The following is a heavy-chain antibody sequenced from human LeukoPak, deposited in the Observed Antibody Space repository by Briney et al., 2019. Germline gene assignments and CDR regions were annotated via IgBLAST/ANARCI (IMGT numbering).Heavy chain of an antibody. V-gene: IGHV5-51*01. Sequence: GESLKIPCKGSGYSFTSYWIGWVRQMPGKGLEWMGIIYPGDSDTRYSPSFQGQVTISADKSISTAYLQWSSLKASDTAMYYCARQRGYSYGPREGAFDIWGQGTMVTVSS. J-gene: IGHJ3*02. CDR1: GYSFTSYW. CDR3: ARQRGYSYGPREGAFDI. D-gene: IGHD5-18*01. CDR2: IYPGDSDT.